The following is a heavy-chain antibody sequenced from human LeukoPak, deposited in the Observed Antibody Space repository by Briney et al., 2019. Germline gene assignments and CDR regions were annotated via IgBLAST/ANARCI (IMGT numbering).Heavy chain of an antibody. Sequence: SETLSLTCAVSGASITYYWSWVRQPPGKGLEWIGEVHRDGYTNYNPSLKSRVTMSVDKSKNQLSLKLTSVTAADTAVYYCARLSVIVGSTLEYYFYYMDVWGQGTTVTVSS. D-gene: IGHD1-26*01. CDR3: ARLSVIVGSTLEYYFYYMDV. J-gene: IGHJ6*03. CDR1: GASITYY. V-gene: IGHV4-4*02. CDR2: VHRDGYT.